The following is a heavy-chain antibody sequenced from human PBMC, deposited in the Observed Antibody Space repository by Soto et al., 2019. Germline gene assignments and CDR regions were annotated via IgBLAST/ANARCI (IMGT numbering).Heavy chain of an antibody. Sequence: ASVKVSCKASGYTFTSYGISWVRQAPGQGLEWMGWISAYNGNTNYAQKLQARFTMTTDTSTGTAYMELRSLRSDDTAVYYCARTYGSGVLEAFDIWGQGTMVTVSS. D-gene: IGHD3-10*01. V-gene: IGHV1-18*01. CDR3: ARTYGSGVLEAFDI. J-gene: IGHJ3*02. CDR2: ISAYNGNT. CDR1: GYTFTSYG.